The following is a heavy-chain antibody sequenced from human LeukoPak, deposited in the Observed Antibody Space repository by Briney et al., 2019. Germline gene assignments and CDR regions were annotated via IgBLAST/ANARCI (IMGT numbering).Heavy chain of an antibody. Sequence: GGSLRLSCAASGFTFSNFGMSWVRQAPGKGLEWVSVISGSGGSTYYADSVKGRFTISRDNSKNTLYLQMNSLRAEDTAVYYCAKEDSSGWYRFFDYWGQGTLVTVSS. CDR2: ISGSGGST. V-gene: IGHV3-23*01. D-gene: IGHD6-19*01. CDR1: GFTFSNFG. J-gene: IGHJ4*02. CDR3: AKEDSSGWYRFFDY.